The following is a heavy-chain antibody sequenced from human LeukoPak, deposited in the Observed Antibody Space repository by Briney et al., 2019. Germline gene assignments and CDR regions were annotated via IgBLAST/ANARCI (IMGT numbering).Heavy chain of an antibody. CDR1: GHSFIRYA. CDR2: ISTYNGNT. D-gene: IGHD5-18*01. Sequence: GASVKVSCKASGHSFIRYAITWVRQAPGQGLEWIGWISTYNGNTNYAQSLQGRLTLTTDTSTNTAYMELRSLRSDDTAVYYCARERDTALAPYFDYWGQGTLVTVSS. J-gene: IGHJ4*02. CDR3: ARERDTALAPYFDY. V-gene: IGHV1-18*01.